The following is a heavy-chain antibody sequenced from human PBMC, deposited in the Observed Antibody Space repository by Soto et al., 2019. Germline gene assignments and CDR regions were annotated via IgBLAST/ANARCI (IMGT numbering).Heavy chain of an antibody. D-gene: IGHD3-3*01. J-gene: IGHJ5*02. CDR1: GFTFSSYW. V-gene: IGHV3-7*03. CDR3: ARLQLRFLEWPEGWFDP. CDR2: IKQDGSEK. Sequence: PVGSLRLSCAASGFTFSSYWMSWVRQAPGKGLEWVANIKQDGSEKYYVDSVKGRFTISRDNAKNSLYLQMNSLRAEDTAVYYCARLQLRFLEWPEGWFDPWGQGTLVTVS.